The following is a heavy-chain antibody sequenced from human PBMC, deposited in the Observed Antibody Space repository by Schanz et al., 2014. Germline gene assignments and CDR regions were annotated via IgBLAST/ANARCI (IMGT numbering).Heavy chain of an antibody. CDR1: EYSFTSYS. CDR3: ARGIGGYGANNDFDY. D-gene: IGHD5-12*01. J-gene: IGHJ4*02. Sequence: QVHLVQSGAEVKRPGASVKVSCKASEYSFTSYSMHWVRQAPGQRLEWMGWINTGSGDTKYSQNFQGRVTITRDTSASTAYMELSSLRSEDTAVYSCARGIGGYGANNDFDYWGRGTLVTVSS. CDR2: INTGSGDT. V-gene: IGHV1-3*04.